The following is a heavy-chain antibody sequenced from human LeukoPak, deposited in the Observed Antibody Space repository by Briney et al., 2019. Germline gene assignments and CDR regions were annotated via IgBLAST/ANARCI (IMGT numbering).Heavy chain of an antibody. CDR2: INSDGSST. CDR3: AKGAYYYDSSGSVY. CDR1: GFTFSSYW. Sequence: SGGSLRLSCAASGFTFSSYWMHWVRQAPGKGLVWVSRINSDGSSTYYADSVKGRFTISRDNSKNTLYLQMNSLRAEDTAVYYCAKGAYYYDSSGSVYGGQGTLVTVSS. V-gene: IGHV3-74*01. J-gene: IGHJ4*02. D-gene: IGHD3-22*01.